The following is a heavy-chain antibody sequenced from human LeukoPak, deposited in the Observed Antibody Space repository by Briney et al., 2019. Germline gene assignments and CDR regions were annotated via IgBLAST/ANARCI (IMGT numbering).Heavy chain of an antibody. V-gene: IGHV3-64D*06. CDR3: VKDQGGPFDY. CDR1: GFTFSSYG. CDR2: ISSNGGST. Sequence: GGSLRLSCAASGFTFSSYGMVWVRQAPGKGLEYVSAISSNGGSTYYADSVKGRFTISRDNSKNTLYLQMSSLRAEDTAVYYCVKDQGGPFDYWGQGTLVTVSS. D-gene: IGHD2-15*01. J-gene: IGHJ4*02.